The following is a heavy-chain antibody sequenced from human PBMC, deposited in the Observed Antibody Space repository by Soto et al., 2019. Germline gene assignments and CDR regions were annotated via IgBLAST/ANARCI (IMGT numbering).Heavy chain of an antibody. CDR1: GGSITGYC. D-gene: IGHD3-22*01. CDR2: IYYSGRT. CDR3: AREGYYDTSGYPRYYYYGMDV. Sequence: SETLSLTCTVSGGSITGYCWSWIRQFPGKGLEWIGYIYYSGRTNYNPSLRSRITISVDSSKNQFSLMLSSVTAADTAVYYCAREGYYDTSGYPRYYYYGMDVWGQGTTVTVSS. J-gene: IGHJ6*02. V-gene: IGHV4-59*01.